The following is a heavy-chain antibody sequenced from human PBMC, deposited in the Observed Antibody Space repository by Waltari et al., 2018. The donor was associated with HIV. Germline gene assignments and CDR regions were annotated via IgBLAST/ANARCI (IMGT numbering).Heavy chain of an antibody. CDR1: GYSISSGYY. D-gene: IGHD6-6*01. CDR2: IYHSGST. J-gene: IGHJ4*02. Sequence: QVQLQESGPGAVQPSATLSLICTVSGYSISSGYYWSWIRQPPGEGLEWIGTIYHSGSTYYNPSLQSRVTMSVDTPNNQFSLKLNSVTAADTAVYFCARGLAARPNSWGQGTQVTVSS. V-gene: IGHV4-38-2*02. CDR3: ARGLAARPNS.